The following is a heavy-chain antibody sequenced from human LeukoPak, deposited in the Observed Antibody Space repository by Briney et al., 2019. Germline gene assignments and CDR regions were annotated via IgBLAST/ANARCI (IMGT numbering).Heavy chain of an antibody. D-gene: IGHD2-15*01. CDR2: ISYDGSNK. CDR1: GFTFSSYG. CDR3: AKELSCSGGSCYPGTYGMDV. Sequence: GGSLRLSCAASGFTFSSYGMHWVRQAPGKGLEWVAVISYDGSNKYYADSVKGRFTISRDNSKNTLYLQMNSLRAEDTAVYYCAKELSCSGGSCYPGTYGMDVWGQGTTVTVSS. J-gene: IGHJ6*02. V-gene: IGHV3-30*18.